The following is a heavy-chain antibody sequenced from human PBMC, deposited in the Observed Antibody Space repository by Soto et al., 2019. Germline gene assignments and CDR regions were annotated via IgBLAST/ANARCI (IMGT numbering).Heavy chain of an antibody. V-gene: IGHV4-61*03. CDR3: AKTYSKGDRDYYGMDV. CDR1: RGSVSSGGYY. CDR2: IYYSGRT. D-gene: IGHD4-4*01. J-gene: IGHJ6*02. Sequence: QVQLQESGPGLVKPSETLSLTCTVSRGSVSSGGYYWSWLRQPPGKGLEWIGYIYYSGRTNYNPPLKSRVTISVDTSKNHFSLKLSSVTAADTAVYYCAKTYSKGDRDYYGMDVWGQGTTVTVSS.